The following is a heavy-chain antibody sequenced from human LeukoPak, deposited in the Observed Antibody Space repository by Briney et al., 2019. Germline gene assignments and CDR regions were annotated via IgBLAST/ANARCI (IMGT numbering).Heavy chain of an antibody. V-gene: IGHV3-23*01. CDR2: ISVSSGRK. Sequence: GGSLRPSCALSAIALSNYGITCVRHDPGKGLECVAGISVSSGRKNYAASVKGPFTISRDNPKNSLYLQMNSLRAEDTAVYFCAKRGVVVRVILVGFHKEAYYFDSWGQGALVTVSS. J-gene: IGHJ4*02. D-gene: IGHD3-10*01. CDR3: AKRGVVVRVILVGFHKEAYYFDS. CDR1: AIALSNYG.